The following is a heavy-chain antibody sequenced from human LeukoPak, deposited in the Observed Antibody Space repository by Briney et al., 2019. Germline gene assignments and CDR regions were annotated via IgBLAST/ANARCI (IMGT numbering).Heavy chain of an antibody. Sequence: PGRSLRLSCEASGFTFDDYGMHWVRQAPGKGLEWVSGISWNSGKIGYADSVKGRFTISRDNAKNTLILQMNSLRAEDTAVYYCARDWVYKIDYWGRGTLVTVSS. D-gene: IGHD5-24*01. CDR2: ISWNSGKI. V-gene: IGHV3-9*01. CDR1: GFTFDDYG. J-gene: IGHJ4*02. CDR3: ARDWVYKIDY.